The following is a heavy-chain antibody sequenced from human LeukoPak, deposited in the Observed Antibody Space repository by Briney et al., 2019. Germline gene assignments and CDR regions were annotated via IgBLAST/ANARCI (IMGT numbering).Heavy chain of an antibody. CDR3: AELGITMIGGV. Sequence: GGSLRLSCAASGFTFSSYEMNWVRQAPGKGLEWVSYIRSSGSTIYCADSVKGRFTISRDNAKNSLYLQMNSLRAEDTAVYYCAELGITMIGGVWGKGTTVTISS. CDR1: GFTFSSYE. V-gene: IGHV3-48*03. CDR2: IRSSGSTI. D-gene: IGHD3-10*02. J-gene: IGHJ6*04.